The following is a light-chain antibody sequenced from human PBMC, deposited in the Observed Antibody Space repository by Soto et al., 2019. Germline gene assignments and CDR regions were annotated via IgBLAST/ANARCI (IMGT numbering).Light chain of an antibody. CDR2: GAS. Sequence: EIVLTQSPGTLSLSPGERATLSCRASQSVASNYLAWFQQKPGQAPRLLIYGASSRATGIPDRFSGSGSGTDFTLTISRLEPEDFAVYYCQQYGSSPPTSFGGGTKVEIK. CDR1: QSVASNY. J-gene: IGKJ4*01. CDR3: QQYGSSPPTS. V-gene: IGKV3-20*01.